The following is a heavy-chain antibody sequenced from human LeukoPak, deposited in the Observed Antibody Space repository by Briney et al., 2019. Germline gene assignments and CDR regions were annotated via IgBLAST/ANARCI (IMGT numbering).Heavy chain of an antibody. CDR3: ARHDLLYCSSTSCYFDAFDI. CDR2: IYYSGST. D-gene: IGHD2-2*01. V-gene: IGHV4-39*01. CDR1: GGSISSSSYY. Sequence: SETLSLTCTVSGGSISSSSYYWGWIRQPPGKGLEWIGSIYYSGSTYYNPSLKSRITISVDTSKNQFSLKLSSVTAADTAVYYCARHDLLYCSSTSCYFDAFDIWGQGTMVTVSS. J-gene: IGHJ3*02.